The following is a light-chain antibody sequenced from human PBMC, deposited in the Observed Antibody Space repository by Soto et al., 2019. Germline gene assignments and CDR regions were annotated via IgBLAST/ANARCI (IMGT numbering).Light chain of an antibody. CDR2: GAS. V-gene: IGKV3-15*01. Sequence: EVALTQSPARLSLSPGERATLSCRASQGVRTNLAWYQQRPGQAPRLLIYGASTRATGIPDRFSGSGSGTEFILTIDSLQSEDFAVYYCQQYNNWAPAKTFGQGTRLEIK. CDR1: QGVRTN. J-gene: IGKJ5*01. CDR3: QQYNNWAPAKT.